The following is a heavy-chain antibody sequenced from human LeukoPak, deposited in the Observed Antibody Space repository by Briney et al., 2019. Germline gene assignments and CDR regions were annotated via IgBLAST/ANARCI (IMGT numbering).Heavy chain of an antibody. CDR1: GFTFSSYA. CDR3: AKDLQYDFWSGYLNNWFDP. J-gene: IGHJ5*02. D-gene: IGHD3-3*01. V-gene: IGHV3-23*01. CDR2: IRGSGGST. Sequence: GGSLRLSCAASGFTFSSYAMSWVRQAPGKGLEWVSAIRGSGGSTYYADSVKGRFTISRDNSKNTLYLQMNSLRAEDTAVYYCAKDLQYDFWSGYLNNWFDPWGQGTLVTVPS.